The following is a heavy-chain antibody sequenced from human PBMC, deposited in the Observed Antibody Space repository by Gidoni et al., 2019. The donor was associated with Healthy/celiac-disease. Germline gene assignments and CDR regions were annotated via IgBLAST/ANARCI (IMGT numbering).Heavy chain of an antibody. CDR1: GFTFDDYA. J-gene: IGHJ6*02. Sequence: EVQLVESGGGLVQPGRSLRLSCAASGFTFDDYAMHWVRQAPGKGLEWVSGISWNSCSIGYADSVKGRFTISRDNAKNSLYLQMNSLRAEDTALYYCAKEVAAARGMDVWGQGTTVTVSS. D-gene: IGHD6-13*01. CDR3: AKEVAAARGMDV. V-gene: IGHV3-9*01. CDR2: ISWNSCSI.